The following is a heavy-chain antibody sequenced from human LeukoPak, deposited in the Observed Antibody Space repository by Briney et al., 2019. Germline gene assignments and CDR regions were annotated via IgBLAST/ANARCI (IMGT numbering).Heavy chain of an antibody. V-gene: IGHV3-13*01. D-gene: IGHD3-10*01. J-gene: IGHJ4*02. Sequence: PGGSLRLSCAASGFTFSSYDMHWVRQATGKGLEWVSAIGTAGDTYYPGSVKGRFTISRENAKNSLYLQMNSLRGEDTAVYYCARYKGSGRGLNYWGQGTLVTVSS. CDR1: GFTFSSYD. CDR3: ARYKGSGRGLNY. CDR2: IGTAGDT.